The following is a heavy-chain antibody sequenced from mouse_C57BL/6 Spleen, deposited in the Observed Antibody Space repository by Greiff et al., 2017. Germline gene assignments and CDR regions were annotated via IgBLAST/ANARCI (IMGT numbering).Heavy chain of an antibody. Sequence: VKLQESGAELVRPGTSVKVSCKASGYAFTNYLIEWVKQRPGQGLEWIGVINPGSGGTNYNEKFKGKATLTADKSSSTAYMQLSSLTSEDSAVYFCARWDGYDDYAMDYWGQGTSVTVSS. V-gene: IGHV1-54*01. D-gene: IGHD2-2*01. CDR2: INPGSGGT. CDR3: ARWDGYDDYAMDY. J-gene: IGHJ4*01. CDR1: GYAFTNYL.